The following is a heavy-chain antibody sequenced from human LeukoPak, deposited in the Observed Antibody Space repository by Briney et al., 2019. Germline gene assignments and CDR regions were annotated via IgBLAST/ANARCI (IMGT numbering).Heavy chain of an antibody. J-gene: IGHJ5*02. CDR2: IIPIFGTA. Sequence: ASVKVSCKASGGTLSSYAISWVRQAPGQGLEWMGGIIPIFGTANYAQKFQGRVTITADESTSTAYMELSSLRSEDTAVYYCAREDTAMVPVGFDPWGQGTLVTVSS. V-gene: IGHV1-69*13. CDR1: GGTLSSYA. CDR3: AREDTAMVPVGFDP. D-gene: IGHD5-18*01.